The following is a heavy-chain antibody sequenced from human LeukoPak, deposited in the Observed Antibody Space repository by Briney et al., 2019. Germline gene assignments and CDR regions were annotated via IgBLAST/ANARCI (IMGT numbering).Heavy chain of an antibody. CDR2: INSDGSST. CDR1: GFTFSSYW. Sequence: GGSLRLSCAASGFTFSSYWMHWVRQAPGKGLVWVSLINSDGSSTSYADSVKGRFTISRDNAKNTLYLQMNSLRAEDTAVYCCARDYPPHGVRGVINAYCGMDVWGQGTTVTVSS. V-gene: IGHV3-74*01. CDR3: ARDYPPHGVRGVINAYCGMDV. J-gene: IGHJ6*02. D-gene: IGHD3-10*01.